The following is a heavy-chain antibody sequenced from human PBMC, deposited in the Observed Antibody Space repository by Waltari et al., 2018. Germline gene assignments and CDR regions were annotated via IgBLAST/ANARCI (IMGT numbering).Heavy chain of an antibody. V-gene: IGHV4-31*03. CDR1: GGSISSGGYY. Sequence: QVQLQESGPGLVKPSQTLSLTCTVSGGSISSGGYYWRWIRQHPGKGLEWIGYIYYSGSTYYNPSLKSRVTISVDTSKNQFSLKLSSVTAADTAVYYCARNHYDILTGYRHDAFDIWGQGTMVTVSS. CDR2: IYYSGST. J-gene: IGHJ3*02. CDR3: ARNHYDILTGYRHDAFDI. D-gene: IGHD3-9*01.